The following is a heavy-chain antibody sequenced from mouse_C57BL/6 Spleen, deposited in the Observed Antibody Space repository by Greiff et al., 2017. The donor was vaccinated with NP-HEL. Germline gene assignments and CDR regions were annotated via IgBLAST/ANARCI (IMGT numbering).Heavy chain of an antibody. D-gene: IGHD3-2*02. CDR3: ARYPLDSSGYWFAY. V-gene: IGHV1-26*01. CDR1: GYTFTDYY. Sequence: VQLQQSGPELVKPGASVKISCKASGYTFTDYYMNWVKQSHGKSLEWIGDINPNNGGTSYNQKFKGKATLTVDKSSSTAYMELRSLTSEDSAVYYCARYPLDSSGYWFAYWGQGTLVTVSA. CDR2: INPNNGGT. J-gene: IGHJ3*01.